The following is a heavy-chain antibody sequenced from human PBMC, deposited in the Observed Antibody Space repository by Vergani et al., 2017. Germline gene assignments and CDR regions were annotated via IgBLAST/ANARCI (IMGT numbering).Heavy chain of an antibody. J-gene: IGHJ4*02. CDR3: AKDRRYSSGSKGFDY. Sequence: EGQLLESGGGLVQPGGSLRLSCAASGFTFSSYAMSGVRQAPGKGREGVSAISGSGGSTYYADSVKGRFTISRDNSKNTMYLQMNSLRAEDTAVYYCAKDRRYSSGSKGFDYWGQGTLVIVSS. CDR2: ISGSGGST. V-gene: IGHV3-23*01. D-gene: IGHD6-19*01. CDR1: GFTFSSYA.